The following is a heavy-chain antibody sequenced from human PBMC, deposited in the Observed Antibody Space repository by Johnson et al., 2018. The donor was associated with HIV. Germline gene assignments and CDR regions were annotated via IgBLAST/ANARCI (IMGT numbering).Heavy chain of an antibody. Sequence: EVQLVESGGGLVQPGRSLRLSCAASGFTFDDYAMHWVRQAPGKGLEWVSGISWNSGSIGYADSVKGRFTISRDNAKNSLYLQMNSLRAEDTALYYCAKVLYDFWSGYYGAFDIWGQGTMVTVSS. D-gene: IGHD3-3*01. CDR2: ISWNSGSI. V-gene: IGHV3-9*01. CDR1: GFTFDDYA. CDR3: AKVLYDFWSGYYGAFDI. J-gene: IGHJ3*02.